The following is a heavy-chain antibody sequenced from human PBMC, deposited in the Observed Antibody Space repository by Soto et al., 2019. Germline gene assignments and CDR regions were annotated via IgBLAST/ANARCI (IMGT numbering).Heavy chain of an antibody. CDR2: INYGGDSG. D-gene: IGHD4-17*01. CDR1: GFTFSNYA. J-gene: IGHJ4*02. CDR3: ARRHGDYVDY. V-gene: IGHV3-23*01. Sequence: GGSLRLSCAASGFTFSNYAMTWVRQAPGKGLEWVSTINYGGDSGYYTDSVKGRFTFSRDNSKNTLYLQMDSLRAEDTALYYCARRHGDYVDYWGQGALVTVSS.